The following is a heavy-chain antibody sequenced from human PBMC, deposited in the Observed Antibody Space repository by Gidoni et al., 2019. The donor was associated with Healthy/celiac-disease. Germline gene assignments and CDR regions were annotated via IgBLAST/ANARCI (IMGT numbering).Heavy chain of an antibody. V-gene: IGHV1-2*06. CDR3: ARCDIVVVPAQNWFDP. D-gene: IGHD2-2*01. CDR2: INPNRGGT. CDR1: GYPFTRHY. Sequence: QVHLVQSGAEVQKPGASVKVSCKDSGYPFTRHYMHWVRQAPGQGLEWTGRINPNRGGTNYAQKFQGRVTMTRDTSISTAYMELSRLRSDDTAVYYCARCDIVVVPAQNWFDPWGQGTLVTVSS. J-gene: IGHJ5*02.